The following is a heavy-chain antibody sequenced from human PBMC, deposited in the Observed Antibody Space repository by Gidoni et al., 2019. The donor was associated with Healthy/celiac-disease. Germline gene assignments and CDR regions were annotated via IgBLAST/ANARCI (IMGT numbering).Heavy chain of an antibody. J-gene: IGHJ4*02. V-gene: IGHV1-69*08. D-gene: IGHD2-21*01. CDR2: IIPILGIA. CDR3: ARDDLGCGGDCYSGGSRFDY. CDR1: GGTFSSYT. Sequence: QVQLVQSGAEVKKPGSSVKVSCKASGGTFSSYTISWVRQAPGQGLEWMGRIIPILGIANYAQKFQSRVTITADKSTSTAYMELSSLRSEDTAVYYCARDDLGCGGDCYSGGSRFDYWGQGTLVTVSS.